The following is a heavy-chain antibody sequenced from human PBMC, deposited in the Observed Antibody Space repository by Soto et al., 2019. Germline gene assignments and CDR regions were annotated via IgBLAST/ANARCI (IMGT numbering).Heavy chain of an antibody. CDR3: ARGGHIAVVTDSLDS. CDR1: GYPFNTYY. D-gene: IGHD2-21*02. CDR2: IHPSGGGS. V-gene: IGHV1-46*02. Sequence: ASVNVSCKSSGYPFNTYYLHWVRQAPGQGLEWMGMIHPSGGGSTYAQKFLGRVTMIMDSSTSTVFMELTSLRSADTAVYYCARGGHIAVVTDSLDSWGQGTLVTVSS. J-gene: IGHJ4*02.